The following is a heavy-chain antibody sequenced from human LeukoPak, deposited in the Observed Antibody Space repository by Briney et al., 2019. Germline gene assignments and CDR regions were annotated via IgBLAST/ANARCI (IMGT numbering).Heavy chain of an antibody. CDR3: ARDGGYPGYGMDV. Sequence: GGSLRLSCAASGFTFSSYWMSWVRQAPGKGLEWVANIKQDGSEKYYVDSVKGRFTISRDNAKNSLYLQMNSLRAEDTAVYYCARDGGYPGYGMDVWGQGTTVTVSS. CDR2: IKQDGSEK. J-gene: IGHJ6*02. D-gene: IGHD2-15*01. CDR1: GFTFSSYW. V-gene: IGHV3-7*01.